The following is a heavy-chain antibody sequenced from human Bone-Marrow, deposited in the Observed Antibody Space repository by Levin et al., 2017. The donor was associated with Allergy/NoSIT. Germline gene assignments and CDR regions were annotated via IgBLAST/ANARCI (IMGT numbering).Heavy chain of an antibody. Sequence: GGSLRLSCAASGXXFSTXXMXXXXXXXXKGLVWVSRIERDESSTNDVDSVRGRFTISRDNAKNTVYLQMNSLRAEDTAVYYCARDRATNGHDWYFDLWGRGTLVTVSS. D-gene: IGHD2-15*01. CDR1: GXXFSTXX. V-gene: IGHV3-74*01. CDR3: ARDRATNGHDWYFDL. CDR2: IERDESST. J-gene: IGHJ2*01.